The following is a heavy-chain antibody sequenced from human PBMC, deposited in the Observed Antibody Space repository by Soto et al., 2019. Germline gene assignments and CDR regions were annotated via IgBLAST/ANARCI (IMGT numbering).Heavy chain of an antibody. Sequence: PGGSLRLSCAASGFTFSTYAMTWVRQTPGKGLEWIGSIYYSGSTYYNPSLKSRVTISVDTSKNQFSLKLSSVTAADTAVYYCARHTIFGVVTTGFDYWGQGTLVTV. D-gene: IGHD3-3*01. CDR2: IYYSGST. J-gene: IGHJ4*02. CDR3: ARHTIFGVVTTGFDY. V-gene: IGHV4-39*01. CDR1: GFTFSTYA.